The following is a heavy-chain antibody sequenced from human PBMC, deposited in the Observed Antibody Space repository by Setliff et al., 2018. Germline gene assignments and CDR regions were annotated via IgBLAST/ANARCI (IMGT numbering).Heavy chain of an antibody. CDR3: AKGTGYYYDILTGYPDAFDY. V-gene: IGHV4-59*12. J-gene: IGHJ4*02. CDR2: IHYSGST. Sequence: PSETLSLTCTVSGGSISTYYWSWIRQPPGKGLEWIGYIHYSGSTNYNPSLKSRVTMSGDTSKNQFSLKLTSVTAADTAVYYCAKGTGYYYDILTGYPDAFDYWGQGTLVTVSS. CDR1: GGSISTYY. D-gene: IGHD3-9*01.